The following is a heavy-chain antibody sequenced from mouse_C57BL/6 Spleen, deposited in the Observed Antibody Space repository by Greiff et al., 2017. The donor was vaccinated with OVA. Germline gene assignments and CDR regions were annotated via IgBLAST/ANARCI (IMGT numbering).Heavy chain of an antibody. V-gene: IGHV3-6*01. J-gene: IGHJ3*01. CDR2: ISYDGSN. CDR3: ARDYGYDATWFAY. Sequence: DVKLQESGPGLVKPSQSLSLTCSVTGYSITSGYYWNWIRQFPGNKLEWMGYISYDGSNNYNPSLKNRISITRDTSKNQFFLKLNSVTTEDTATYYCARDYGYDATWFAYWGQGTLVTVSA. D-gene: IGHD2-2*01. CDR1: GYSITSGYY.